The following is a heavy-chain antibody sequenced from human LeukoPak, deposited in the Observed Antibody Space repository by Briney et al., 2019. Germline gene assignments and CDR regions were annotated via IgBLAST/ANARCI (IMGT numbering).Heavy chain of an antibody. CDR1: GYTFTSYD. Sequence: GASVKVSCKASGYTFTSYDINWVRQATGQGLEWMGWINPNSGGTNYAQKFQGRVTMTRDTSISTAYMELSRLRSDDTAVYYCARPHYDYVWGSFLDIWGQGTMVTVSS. J-gene: IGHJ3*02. CDR3: ARPHYDYVWGSFLDI. V-gene: IGHV1-2*02. CDR2: INPNSGGT. D-gene: IGHD3-16*01.